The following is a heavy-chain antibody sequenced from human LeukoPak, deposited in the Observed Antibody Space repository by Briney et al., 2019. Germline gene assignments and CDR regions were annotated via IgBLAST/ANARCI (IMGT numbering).Heavy chain of an antibody. CDR1: AHTSTSYG. CDR3: ASGPPADYMDV. D-gene: IGHD2-15*01. J-gene: IGHJ6*03. V-gene: IGHV1-18*01. CDR2: ISAYNGNT. Sequence: ASVQGSSTASAHTSTSYGISWVRHAPVQGLEWMGWISAYNGNTNYAQKLQGRVTMTTDTSTSTAYMELRSLRSDDTAVYYCASGPPADYMDVWGKGTTVTVSS.